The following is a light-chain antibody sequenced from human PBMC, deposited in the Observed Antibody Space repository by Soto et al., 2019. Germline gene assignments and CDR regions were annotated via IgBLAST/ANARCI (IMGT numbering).Light chain of an antibody. CDR3: NSYTTNSTFV. CDR2: EVS. Sequence: QSALTQPASVSGPPGQSITISCTGTSSDVGGYNYVSWYQQHPGKAPKLMMYEVSNRPSGVSNRFSGSRSGNTASLTISGLQSEDEAEYYCNSYTTNSTFVFGTGTKLTVL. J-gene: IGLJ1*01. V-gene: IGLV2-14*01. CDR1: SSDVGGYNY.